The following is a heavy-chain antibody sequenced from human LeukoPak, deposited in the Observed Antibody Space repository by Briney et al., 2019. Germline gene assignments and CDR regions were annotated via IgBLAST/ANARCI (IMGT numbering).Heavy chain of an antibody. J-gene: IGHJ4*02. Sequence: SETLSLTCTVSGGSISSSSYYWGWIRQPPGKGLEWIGSIYYSGSTYYNPSLKSRVTISVDTSKNQFSLKLSSVTAADTAVYYCARDLASFGSGSYLTPGYWGQGTLVTVSS. V-gene: IGHV4-39*07. CDR1: GGSISSSSYY. D-gene: IGHD3-10*01. CDR3: ARDLASFGSGSYLTPGY. CDR2: IYYSGST.